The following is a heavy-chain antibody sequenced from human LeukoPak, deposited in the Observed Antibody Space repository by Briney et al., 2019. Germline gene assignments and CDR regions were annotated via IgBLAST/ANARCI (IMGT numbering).Heavy chain of an antibody. CDR1: EFSVGSNY. Sequence: GGSLRLSCAASEFSVGSNYMTWVRQAPGKGLEWVSLIYSGGSTYYADSVKGRFTISRDNSKNTLYLQMNSLRAEDTAVYYCAKGNSGWPRAFDYWGQGSLVSVSS. D-gene: IGHD6-19*01. V-gene: IGHV3-66*01. J-gene: IGHJ4*02. CDR3: AKGNSGWPRAFDY. CDR2: IYSGGST.